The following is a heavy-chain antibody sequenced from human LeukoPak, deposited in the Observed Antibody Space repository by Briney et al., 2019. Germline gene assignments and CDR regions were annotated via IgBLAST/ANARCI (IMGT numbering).Heavy chain of an antibody. CDR2: IYYSGST. Sequence: PSETLSHTCTVSGGSIISSAYYWSWIRQPPGKGLEWIGYIYYSGSTYYNPSLKSRVTISLDTSKNQFSLKLSSVTAADTAVYYCVRTEVSSGSEDYWGQGTLVTVSS. V-gene: IGHV4-30-4*08. CDR1: GGSIISSAYY. D-gene: IGHD6-19*01. J-gene: IGHJ4*02. CDR3: VRTEVSSGSEDY.